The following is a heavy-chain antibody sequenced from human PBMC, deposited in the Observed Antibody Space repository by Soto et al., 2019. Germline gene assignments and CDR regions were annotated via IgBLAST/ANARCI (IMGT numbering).Heavy chain of an antibody. J-gene: IGHJ4*02. CDR1: GFTFTGYY. CDR2: INPNSGGT. V-gene: IGHV1-2*02. CDR3: ASSLYNSSSFDY. Sequence: QVQLVQSGAEVKKPGASVKVSCKASGFTFTGYYIHWVLQAPGQGLEWMGWINPNSGGTSYAQKFQGRVTMTRDTSSSTAYMELSRLRSDDAAVYYCASSLYNSSSFDYWGQGPLITVSS. D-gene: IGHD6-13*01.